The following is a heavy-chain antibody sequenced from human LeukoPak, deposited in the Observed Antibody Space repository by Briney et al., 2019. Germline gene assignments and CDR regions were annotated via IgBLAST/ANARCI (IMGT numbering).Heavy chain of an antibody. Sequence: SETLSLTCTVSGGSISSYYWSWIRQPPGKGLEWIGYIYYSGSTNYNPSLKSRVTISVDTSKNQFSLKLSSVTAADTAVYYCGRFGESGLWAFDIWGQGTMVTVSS. CDR2: IYYSGST. CDR1: GGSISSYY. V-gene: IGHV4-59*01. J-gene: IGHJ3*02. CDR3: GRFGESGLWAFDI. D-gene: IGHD3-10*01.